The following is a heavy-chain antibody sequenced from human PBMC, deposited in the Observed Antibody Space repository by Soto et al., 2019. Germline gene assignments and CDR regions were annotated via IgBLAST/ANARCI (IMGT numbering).Heavy chain of an antibody. V-gene: IGHV4-39*01. CDR3: ARSLPDFYDGSGAFDY. CDR2: MFYGGSA. D-gene: IGHD3-22*01. CDR1: GGSISSYTYY. Sequence: SETLSLTCTVSGGSISSYTYYWGWIRQPPGKGLEWIGSMFYGGSAYYNPSPKSRLTVSVDTSKDQFSLKLSSVTAADAAVYYCARSLPDFYDGSGAFDYWGQGILVTVSS. J-gene: IGHJ4*02.